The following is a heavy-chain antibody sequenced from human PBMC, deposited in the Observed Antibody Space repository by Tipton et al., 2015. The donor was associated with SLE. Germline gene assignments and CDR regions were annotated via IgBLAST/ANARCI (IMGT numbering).Heavy chain of an antibody. Sequence: TLSLTCDVYGGSFSGDYWTWIRQPPGKGLEWIGEVNHSGSTNYNPSLKSRVTISVDTSKNQFSLKLTSVTAADTAVYYCSSWYSSSWYYFDYWGQGTLVTVSS. CDR1: GGSFSGDY. D-gene: IGHD6-13*01. CDR3: SSWYSSSWYYFDY. V-gene: IGHV4-34*01. CDR2: VNHSGST. J-gene: IGHJ4*02.